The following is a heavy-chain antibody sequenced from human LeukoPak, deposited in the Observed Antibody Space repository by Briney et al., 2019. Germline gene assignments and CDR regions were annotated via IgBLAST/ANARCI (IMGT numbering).Heavy chain of an antibody. V-gene: IGHV4-59*12. Sequence: SETLSLTCTVSGGSISSYYWSWIRQPPGKGLEWIGYIYYSGSTYYNPSLESRVTISVDTSKNQFSLKLSSVTAADTAVYYCARDSLRDYDSSGYLPPDNWGQGTLVTVSS. J-gene: IGHJ4*02. CDR1: GGSISSYY. D-gene: IGHD3-22*01. CDR3: ARDSLRDYDSSGYLPPDN. CDR2: IYYSGST.